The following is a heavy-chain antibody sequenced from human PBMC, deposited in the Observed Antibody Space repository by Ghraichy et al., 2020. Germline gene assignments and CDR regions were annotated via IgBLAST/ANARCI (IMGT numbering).Heavy chain of an antibody. J-gene: IGHJ4*02. CDR1: GGSISSSSYY. Sequence: SETLSLTCTVSGGSISSSSYYWGWIRQPPGKGLEWIGSIYYSGSTYYNPSLKSRVTISVDTSKNQFSLKLSSVTAADTAVYYCARRTPPSRYCSSTSCYGDYFDYWGQGTLVTVSS. CDR2: IYYSGST. D-gene: IGHD2-2*01. V-gene: IGHV4-39*01. CDR3: ARRTPPSRYCSSTSCYGDYFDY.